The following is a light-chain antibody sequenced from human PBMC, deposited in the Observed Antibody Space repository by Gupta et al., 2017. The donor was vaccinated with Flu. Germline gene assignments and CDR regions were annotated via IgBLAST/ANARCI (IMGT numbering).Light chain of an antibody. Sequence: QSALTHPPSASGSPGQSVTISCTGTSSAVGGYNYVSWYQRHPGKAPKLMIYEVSKLPSGVPDRFSGSTSGNTASLTVSGLQAEDEADYYCSSYAGSNNLGVFGGGTKLTVL. J-gene: IGLJ2*01. CDR1: SSAVGGYNY. V-gene: IGLV2-8*01. CDR2: EVS. CDR3: SSYAGSNNLGV.